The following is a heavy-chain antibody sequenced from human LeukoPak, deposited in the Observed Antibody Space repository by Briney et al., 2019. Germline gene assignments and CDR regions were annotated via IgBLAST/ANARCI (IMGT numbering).Heavy chain of an antibody. D-gene: IGHD3-22*01. Sequence: SRSLRLSCAASGLTVDDYAMDWGRQARGKGLGWGSGITWNRGSTGDAASVKCRFTISRDNSKNPLYLQLESLRDEDTAVYYCTKDRGHFDSSGYHYYWGQGTLVTVSS. CDR1: GLTVDDYA. J-gene: IGHJ4*02. V-gene: IGHV3-9*01. CDR3: TKDRGHFDSSGYHYY. CDR2: ITWNRGST.